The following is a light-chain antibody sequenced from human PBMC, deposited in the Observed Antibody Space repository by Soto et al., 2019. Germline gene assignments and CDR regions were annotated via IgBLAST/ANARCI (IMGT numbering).Light chain of an antibody. CDR2: EVT. CDR3: LSFTSNSTYI. Sequence: QSFLTQPASVSASPGQSITISCAGTSSDVGGYNYVSWYQHLPGKAPKLMIYEVTNRPSGVSTRFSGSKSGNTASLTISGLQAEDEADYYCLSFTSNSTYIFGTGTKV. J-gene: IGLJ1*01. CDR1: SSDVGGYNY. V-gene: IGLV2-14*01.